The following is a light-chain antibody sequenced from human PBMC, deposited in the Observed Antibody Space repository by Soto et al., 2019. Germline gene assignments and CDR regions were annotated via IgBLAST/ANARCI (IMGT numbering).Light chain of an antibody. Sequence: EIVLTQSPVTLYLSPEERATLSCRASQSVSTYLAWYQQKPGQAPRLLIYDASNRATGIPARFSGSGSGTDFTLTITSLEPEDFAVYYCQQRTNWPPGYSFGQGTKLEIK. CDR2: DAS. J-gene: IGKJ2*03. V-gene: IGKV3-11*01. CDR1: QSVSTY. CDR3: QQRTNWPPGYS.